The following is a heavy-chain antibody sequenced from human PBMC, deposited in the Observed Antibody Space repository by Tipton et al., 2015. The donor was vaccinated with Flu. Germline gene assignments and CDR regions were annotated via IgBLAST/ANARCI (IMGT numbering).Heavy chain of an antibody. CDR2: IDTSGHAI. CDR3: ARGPQVPVWPYYYGMDV. V-gene: IGHV3-23*01. Sequence: SLRLSCAASGFNFNTYAFNWVRQAPGKGLEWVSSIDTSGHAIYYADSVRGRFTISRDKSKDALYLQMSSLRAEDTAVYYCARGPQVPVWPYYYGMDVWGQGTTVTVSS. CDR1: GFNFNTYA. D-gene: IGHD2-2*01. J-gene: IGHJ6*02.